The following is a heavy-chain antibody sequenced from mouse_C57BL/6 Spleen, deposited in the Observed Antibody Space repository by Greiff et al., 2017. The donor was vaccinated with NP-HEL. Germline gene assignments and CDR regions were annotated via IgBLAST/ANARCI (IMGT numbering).Heavy chain of an antibody. V-gene: IGHV1-61*01. D-gene: IGHD3-2*02. CDR1: GYTFTSYW. CDR2: IYPSDSET. J-gene: IGHJ4*01. Sequence: QVQLQQPGAELVRPGSSVKLSCKASGYTFTSYWMDWVKQRPGQGLEWIGNIYPSDSETHYNQKFKDKATLTVAKSSSTAYMQLRSLTSEDSAVYYCARTAQSEYYYAMDYWGQGTSVTVSS. CDR3: ARTAQSEYYYAMDY.